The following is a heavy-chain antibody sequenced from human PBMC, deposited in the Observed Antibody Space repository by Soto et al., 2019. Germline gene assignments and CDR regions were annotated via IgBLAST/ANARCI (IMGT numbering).Heavy chain of an antibody. Sequence: SETLSLTCAVYGGSFSGYYWSWIRQPPGKGLEWIGEINHSGSTNYNPSLKSRVTISVDTSKNQFSLKLSSVTAADTAVYYCARGFGAVVWSGYYAGYYYYGMDVWGQGTTVTVSS. CDR2: INHSGST. CDR1: GGSFSGYY. J-gene: IGHJ6*02. D-gene: IGHD3-3*01. CDR3: ARGFGAVVWSGYYAGYYYYGMDV. V-gene: IGHV4-34*01.